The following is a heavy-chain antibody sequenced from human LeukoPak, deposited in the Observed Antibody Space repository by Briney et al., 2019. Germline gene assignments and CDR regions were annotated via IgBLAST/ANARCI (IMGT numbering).Heavy chain of an antibody. CDR2: IRYDGSNK. Sequence: GGSLRLSCAASGFTFSSYGMHWVRQAPGKGLEWVAFIRYDGSNKYYADSVKGRFTISRDNSKNTLYLQMNSLRAEDTAVYYCAKDPLRRYSYGPEGGPSFDYWGQGTLVTVSS. CDR3: AKDPLRRYSYGPEGGPSFDY. D-gene: IGHD5-18*01. J-gene: IGHJ4*02. CDR1: GFTFSSYG. V-gene: IGHV3-30*02.